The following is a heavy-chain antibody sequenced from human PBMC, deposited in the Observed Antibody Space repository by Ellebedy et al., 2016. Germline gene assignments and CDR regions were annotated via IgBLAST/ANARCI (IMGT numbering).Heavy chain of an antibody. J-gene: IGHJ6*02. CDR1: GGSISSYY. Sequence: SETLSLTCTVSGGSISSYYWSWIRQPPGKGLEWIGYIYYSGSTNYNPSLKSRVTISVDTSKNQFSLKLSSVTAADTAVYYCAGWFGGYDHYYYGMDVWGQGTTVTVSS. D-gene: IGHD5-12*01. CDR3: AGWFGGYDHYYYGMDV. CDR2: IYYSGST. V-gene: IGHV4-59*01.